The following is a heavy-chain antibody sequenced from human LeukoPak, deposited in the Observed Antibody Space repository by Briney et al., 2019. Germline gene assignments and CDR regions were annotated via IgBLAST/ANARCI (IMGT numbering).Heavy chain of an antibody. CDR2: INHSGST. D-gene: IGHD3-22*01. V-gene: IGHV4-34*01. CDR3: VRVRIYYDSSGPYNGMDV. CDR1: GGSFSGYY. J-gene: IGHJ6*02. Sequence: SETLSLTCAVYGGSFSGYYWSWIRQPPGKGLEWIGEINHSGSTNYNPSLKSRVTISVDTSKNQFSLKLSSVTAADTAVYYCVRVRIYYDSSGPYNGMDVWGQGTTVTVSS.